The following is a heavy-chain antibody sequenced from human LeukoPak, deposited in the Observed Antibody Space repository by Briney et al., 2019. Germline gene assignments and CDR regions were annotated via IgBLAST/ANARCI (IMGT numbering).Heavy chain of an antibody. CDR2: INPNSGGT. CDR1: GYTFTGYY. Sequence: GASVKVSCKASGYTFTGYYMHWVRQAPGQGLEWMGWINPNSGGTNYAQKFQGRVTMTRDTSISTAYMELRSLRSDDTAVYYCARWPHYKWELQANVFDYWGQGTLVTVSS. V-gene: IGHV1-2*02. J-gene: IGHJ4*02. D-gene: IGHD1-26*01. CDR3: ARWPHYKWELQANVFDY.